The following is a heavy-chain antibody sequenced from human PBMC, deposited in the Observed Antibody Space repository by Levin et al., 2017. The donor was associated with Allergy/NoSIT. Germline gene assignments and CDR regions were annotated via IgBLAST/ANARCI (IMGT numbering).Heavy chain of an antibody. CDR3: ARGGCSRTSCLDY. CDR1: GFPFSRYY. Sequence: LSLTCAASGFPFSRYYMHWVRPAPGKGLVWVSRITLDVTDTYYADSVKGRFTISRDNAENTLFLQMNSLRAEDTGIYYCARGGCSRTSCLDYWGQGILVTVSS. D-gene: IGHD2-2*01. J-gene: IGHJ4*02. CDR2: ITLDVTDT. V-gene: IGHV3-74*01.